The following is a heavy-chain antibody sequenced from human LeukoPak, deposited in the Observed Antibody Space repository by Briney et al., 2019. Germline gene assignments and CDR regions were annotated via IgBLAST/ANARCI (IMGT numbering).Heavy chain of an antibody. CDR3: AKEMATMNAFDI. D-gene: IGHD5-24*01. J-gene: IGHJ3*02. CDR2: IYSGGST. CDR1: GCTISSNY. Sequence: PGGSLTLSRAASGCTISSNYMSWFRQAPGKGLEWVSVIYSGGSTDYKDSVKDRFIISRDNSKNTLYLQMNSLRAEDTAVYYCAKEMATMNAFDIWGQGTMVTVSS. V-gene: IGHV3-66*01.